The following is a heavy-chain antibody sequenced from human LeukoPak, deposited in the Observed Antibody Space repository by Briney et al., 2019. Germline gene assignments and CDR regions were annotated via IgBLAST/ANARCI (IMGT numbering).Heavy chain of an antibody. J-gene: IGHJ2*01. V-gene: IGHV3-21*01. D-gene: IGHD5-24*01. CDR2: ISSSGLYI. CDR1: GFTSSTYT. CDR3: AREERDVYNYNWYFDL. Sequence: GGSLRLSCEVSGFTSSTYTMNWVRQAPGKGLEWVSSISSSGLYIYYADSVKGRFTISRDNAKNSLYLQMSSLRAEDTAVYYCAREERDVYNYNWYFDLWGRGTLVTVSS.